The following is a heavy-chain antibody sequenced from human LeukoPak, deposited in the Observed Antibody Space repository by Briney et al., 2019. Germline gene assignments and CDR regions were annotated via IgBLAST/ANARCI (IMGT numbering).Heavy chain of an antibody. V-gene: IGHV1-69*13. Sequence: ASVNVSCKASGGTFSSYAISWVRQAPGQGLEWMGGIIPIFGTANYAQKFQGRVTITADESTSTAYMELSSLRSEDTAVYYCAISPRAIAVAGTRGNWFDPWGQGTLVTVSS. CDR2: IIPIFGTA. CDR1: GGTFSSYA. D-gene: IGHD6-19*01. CDR3: AISPRAIAVAGTRGNWFDP. J-gene: IGHJ5*02.